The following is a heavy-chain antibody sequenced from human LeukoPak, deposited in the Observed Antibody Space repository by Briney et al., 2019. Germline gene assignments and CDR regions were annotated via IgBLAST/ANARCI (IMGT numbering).Heavy chain of an antibody. CDR1: GFTFSSYG. Sequence: GGSLRLSCAASGFTFSSYGMSWVRQAPGMGLEWVSGISGSGDNTYYADSVKGRFTISRDNSKNTLYLQMNSLRAEDTAVYYCAKADSSGWLDYYYMDVWGKGTTVTVSS. CDR2: ISGSGDNT. J-gene: IGHJ6*03. V-gene: IGHV3-23*01. D-gene: IGHD6-19*01. CDR3: AKADSSGWLDYYYMDV.